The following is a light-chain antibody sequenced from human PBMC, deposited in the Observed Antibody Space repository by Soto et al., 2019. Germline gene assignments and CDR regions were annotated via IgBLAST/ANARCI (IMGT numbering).Light chain of an antibody. Sequence: DVQMTQSPSSLSASVGDRVTITCRASQDINSYLAWYQQKPGNAPKSLIYAASSLQTGVPSRFSGSQSGSDFTLTISNLQPEDSATYYCPQYNSYPLTFGGGNKVEIK. CDR2: AAS. J-gene: IGKJ4*01. V-gene: IGKV1D-16*01. CDR1: QDINSY. CDR3: PQYNSYPLT.